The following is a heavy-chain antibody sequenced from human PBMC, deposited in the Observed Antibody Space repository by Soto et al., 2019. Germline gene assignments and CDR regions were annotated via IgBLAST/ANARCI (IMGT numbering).Heavy chain of an antibody. V-gene: IGHV3-30-3*01. J-gene: IGHJ6*02. CDR1: GFTFSSYA. Sequence: QVQLVESGGGVVQPGRSLRLSCAASGFTFSSYAMHWVRQAPGKGLEWVAVISYDGSNKYYADSVKGRFTISRDNSKNTLYLQMNSLRAEDTAVYYCARELTTVTHGMDVWGQGTTVTVSS. D-gene: IGHD4-17*01. CDR2: ISYDGSNK. CDR3: ARELTTVTHGMDV.